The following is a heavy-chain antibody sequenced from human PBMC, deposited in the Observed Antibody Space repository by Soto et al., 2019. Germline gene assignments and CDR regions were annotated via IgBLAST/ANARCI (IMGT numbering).Heavy chain of an antibody. Sequence: EVRLLQSGGGVVKPGGSRTLSCAASGFTFRDYAMIWVRQAAGRGLEWVATISANGGGTYYADSVKGRFTISRDNSENTLNLQMRSLSTEDTAVYYCAKDEDVYTDHRFDFWGQGTLVTVSS. J-gene: IGHJ4*02. CDR2: ISANGGGT. CDR1: GFTFRDYA. V-gene: IGHV3-23*01. CDR3: AKDEDVYTDHRFDF. D-gene: IGHD4-4*01.